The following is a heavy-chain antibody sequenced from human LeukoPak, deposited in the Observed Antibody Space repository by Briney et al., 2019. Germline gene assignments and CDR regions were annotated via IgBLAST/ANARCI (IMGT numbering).Heavy chain of an antibody. CDR1: RFTFNRYG. Sequence: QAGGSLRLSCVASRFTFNRYGMHWVRQAPGKGLEWVAFLRYDGSNKDYADSVKGRFTISRDNSKNTLYLQMNSLRADDTAVYYCAREPYYYDSSGYYVRQNNGIDYWGQGTLVTVSS. CDR2: LRYDGSNK. D-gene: IGHD3-22*01. CDR3: AREPYYYDSSGYYVRQNNGIDY. V-gene: IGHV3-30*02. J-gene: IGHJ4*02.